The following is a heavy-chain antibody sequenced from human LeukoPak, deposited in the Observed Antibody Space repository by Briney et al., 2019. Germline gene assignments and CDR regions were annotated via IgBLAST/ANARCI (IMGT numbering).Heavy chain of an antibody. J-gene: IGHJ4*02. Sequence: ASVNVSCKASGYTFTSYGISWVRQAPGQGLEWMGWVSAYNGNTNYAQKLQGRVTMTTDTSTSTAYMELRSLRSDDTAVYYCARVITMVRGVIPTGFDYWGQGTLVTVSS. CDR2: VSAYNGNT. V-gene: IGHV1-18*01. CDR3: ARVITMVRGVIPTGFDY. D-gene: IGHD3-10*01. CDR1: GYTFTSYG.